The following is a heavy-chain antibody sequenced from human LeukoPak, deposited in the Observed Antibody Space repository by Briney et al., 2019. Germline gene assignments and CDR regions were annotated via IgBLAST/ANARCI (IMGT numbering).Heavy chain of an antibody. V-gene: IGHV4-4*07. CDR2: IYTSGST. CDR3: ASSLRGGRYYYYYYMDV. J-gene: IGHJ6*03. Sequence: SETLSLTCTVSGGSISSYYWSWIRQPAGKGLEWLGRIYTSGSTNYNPSLKSRVTMSVDTSKNQFSLKLSSVTAADTAVYHCASSLRGGRYYYYYYMDVWGKGTTVTVSS. D-gene: IGHD3-10*01. CDR1: GGSISSYY.